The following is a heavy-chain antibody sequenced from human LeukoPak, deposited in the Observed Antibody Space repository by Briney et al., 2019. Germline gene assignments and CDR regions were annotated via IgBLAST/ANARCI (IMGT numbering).Heavy chain of an antibody. Sequence: ASVKVSCRASGYTFSSNAINWVRQAPGQGLEWMGWIDTNTGNPTYAQGFTGQFVFSLDTSVSTAYLQISSLKAEDTAEYFCARGYDSSGYFSDWGQGTLVTVSS. V-gene: IGHV7-4-1*02. D-gene: IGHD3-22*01. CDR1: GYTFSSNA. CDR3: ARGYDSSGYFSD. CDR2: IDTNTGNP. J-gene: IGHJ4*02.